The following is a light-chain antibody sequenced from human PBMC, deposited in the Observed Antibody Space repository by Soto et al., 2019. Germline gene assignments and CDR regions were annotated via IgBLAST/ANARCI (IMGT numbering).Light chain of an antibody. V-gene: IGLV1-40*01. CDR3: QSYDRSLRTYV. CDR1: SSNIGAGYD. CDR2: GNS. J-gene: IGLJ1*01. Sequence: QSVLTQPPSVSGAPGQRVTISCSGSSSNIGAGYDVNWYRQLPGTAPKLLIYGNSDRPSGVPDRFSGSKSGTSASLAITGLQPEGEADYFCQSYDRSLRTYVFGTATKVTVL.